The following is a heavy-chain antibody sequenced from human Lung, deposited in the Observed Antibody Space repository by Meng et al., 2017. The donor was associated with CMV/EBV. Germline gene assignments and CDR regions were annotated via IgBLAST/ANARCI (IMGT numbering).Heavy chain of an antibody. V-gene: IGHV1-18*01. D-gene: IGHD4-17*01. J-gene: IGHJ4*02. CDR2: ISAYNGNT. CDR3: ARDGGKYDYGDLFDY. CDR1: GYHCTSYG. Sequence: QVQRVQAGAGGKRPGASVKVSCKSSGYHCTSYGSSWVRQAPGQGLEWMGWISAYNGNTNYAQKLQGRVTMTTDTSTSTAYMELRSLRSDDTAVYDCARDGGKYDYGDLFDYWGQGTLVTVSS.